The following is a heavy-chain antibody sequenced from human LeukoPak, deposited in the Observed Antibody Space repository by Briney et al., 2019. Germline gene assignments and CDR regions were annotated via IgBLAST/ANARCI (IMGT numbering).Heavy chain of an antibody. Sequence: GGSLRLSCAASGFTFSSYAMSWVRQAPGKGLEWVSAVSTSGDTTNYADSVKGRFTISRDNSKNALYLQMSSLRTEDAALYYCAKARFTSGSYFNSNDYWGQGTQVTVSS. CDR1: GFTFSSYA. J-gene: IGHJ4*02. CDR2: VSTSGDTT. D-gene: IGHD3-10*01. CDR3: AKARFTSGSYFNSNDY. V-gene: IGHV3-23*01.